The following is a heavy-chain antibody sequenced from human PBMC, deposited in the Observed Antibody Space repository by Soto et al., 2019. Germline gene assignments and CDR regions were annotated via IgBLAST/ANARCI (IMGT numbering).Heavy chain of an antibody. D-gene: IGHD6-19*01. J-gene: IGHJ4*02. Sequence: ASVKVSCKASGGTFSSSSISWVRQAPGQRLEWMGWINAGNGNTKYSQKFQGRVTITRDTSASTAYMELSSLRSEDTAVYYCARAVAVAADFDYWGQGTLVTVST. CDR1: GGTFSSSS. V-gene: IGHV1-3*01. CDR2: INAGNGNT. CDR3: ARAVAVAADFDY.